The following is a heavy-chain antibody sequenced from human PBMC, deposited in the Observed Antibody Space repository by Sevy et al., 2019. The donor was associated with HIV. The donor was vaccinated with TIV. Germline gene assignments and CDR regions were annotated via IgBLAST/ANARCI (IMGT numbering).Heavy chain of an antibody. CDR3: ARPGITIFGVVMASAFDI. D-gene: IGHD3-3*01. V-gene: IGHV4-39*01. CDR2: IYYSGST. CDR1: GGSISSSSYY. Sequence: SETLSLTCTVSGGSISSSSYYWGWIRQPPGKGLEWIGSIYYSGSTYYNPSLKSRVTISVDTSKNQFSLKLSSVTAADTAVYYCARPGITIFGVVMASAFDIWGQGTMVTVSS. J-gene: IGHJ3*02.